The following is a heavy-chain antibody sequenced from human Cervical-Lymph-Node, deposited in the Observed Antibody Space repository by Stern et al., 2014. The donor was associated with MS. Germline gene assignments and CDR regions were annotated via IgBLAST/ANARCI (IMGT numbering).Heavy chain of an antibody. CDR2: ISPLFGTG. Sequence: QVQLVQSGAEVKKPESSVKVSCKASGGSFSTFDISWVRQAPGQGLEWLGGISPLFGTGNYAQTYQARVTFTADESTSTFYMDLTSLRSEDTAVYYCARHQGGIAANWGQGTLVTVSS. CDR1: GGSFSTFD. CDR3: ARHQGGIAAN. V-gene: IGHV1-69*01. J-gene: IGHJ4*02. D-gene: IGHD6-13*01.